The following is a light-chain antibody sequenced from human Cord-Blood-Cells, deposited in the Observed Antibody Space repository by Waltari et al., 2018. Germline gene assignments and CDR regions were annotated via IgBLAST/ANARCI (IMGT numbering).Light chain of an antibody. V-gene: IGLV2-23*03. CDR1: SSDVGSYNL. Sequence: QSALTQPASVSGSPGQSITISCTGTSSDVGSYNLVSWYQQHPGKAPKLMIYECSKRPSGVANRFSGSKSGNTASLTISGLQAEDEADYYCCSYAGSSTVVFGTGTKVTVL. J-gene: IGLJ1*01. CDR2: ECS. CDR3: CSYAGSSTVV.